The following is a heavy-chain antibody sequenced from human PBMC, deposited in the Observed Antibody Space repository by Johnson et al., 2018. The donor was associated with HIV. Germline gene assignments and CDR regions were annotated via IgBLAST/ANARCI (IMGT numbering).Heavy chain of an antibody. D-gene: IGHD6-6*01. CDR3: AKDRYSSSSVGAFDI. Sequence: VQLVESGGGLVQPGGSLRLSCTPSGFTFSSYAMSWVRQAPGKGLEWVSVVSGSGGRTYYADSVKGRFTISRDNSKNTLYLQMNSLRAEDTAVYYCAKDRYSSSSVGAFDIWGQGTMVTVSS. V-gene: IGHV3-23*04. J-gene: IGHJ3*02. CDR1: GFTFSSYA. CDR2: VSGSGGRT.